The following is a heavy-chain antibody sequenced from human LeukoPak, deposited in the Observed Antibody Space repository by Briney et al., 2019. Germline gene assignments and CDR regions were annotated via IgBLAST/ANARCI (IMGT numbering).Heavy chain of an antibody. CDR2: IYNGGST. Sequence: GGSLRLSCAASGFTVSSNYMSWVRQAPGKGLEWVSVIYNGGSTYYADSVKGRFTISRHNSKNTLYLQMNSLRAEDTAVYYCARDIAGQHYYYGMDVWGQGTTVTVSS. D-gene: IGHD2-21*01. CDR3: ARDIAGQHYYYGMDV. J-gene: IGHJ6*02. CDR1: GFTVSSNY. V-gene: IGHV3-53*04.